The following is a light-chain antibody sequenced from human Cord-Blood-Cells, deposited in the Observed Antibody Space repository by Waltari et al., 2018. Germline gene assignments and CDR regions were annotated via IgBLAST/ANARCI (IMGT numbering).Light chain of an antibody. CDR1: SSDVGGYNY. Sequence: QSALTQPPSASGSPGQSVTISCTGTSSDVGGYNYVSWYQQHPGKAPNLMLYEVSKRPSGVPDRFSGSQSGNTASLTVSGLQAEDEADYYCSSYSGSNNLVFGGGTKLTVL. V-gene: IGLV2-8*01. CDR2: EVS. CDR3: SSYSGSNNLV. J-gene: IGLJ3*02.